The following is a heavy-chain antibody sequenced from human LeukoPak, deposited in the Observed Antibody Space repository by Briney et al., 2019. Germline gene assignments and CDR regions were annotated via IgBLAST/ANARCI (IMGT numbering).Heavy chain of an antibody. J-gene: IGHJ4*02. D-gene: IGHD3-22*01. CDR2: IYYSGST. CDR3: ARDNERDSSGYSGY. V-gene: IGHV4-30-4*08. CDR1: GGSISSGDYY. Sequence: SQTLSLTCTVSGGSISSGDYYWSWIRQPPGKGLEWIGYIYYSGSTYYNPSLKSRVTISADTSKNQFSLKLSSVTAADTAVYYCARDNERDSSGYSGYWGQGTLVTVSS.